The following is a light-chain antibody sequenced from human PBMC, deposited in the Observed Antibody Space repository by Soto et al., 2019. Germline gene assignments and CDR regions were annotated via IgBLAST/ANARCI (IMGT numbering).Light chain of an antibody. CDR1: SSNIGSTT. Sequence: QSVLTQPPSASGTPGQRVTISCSGSSSNIGSTTVNWYQQLPGTAPKLLIYSNNQRPSGVPDRFSGSKSGTSASLAISGLQSEDEADYYCAAWDDILNGVVFGGGTKVTVL. V-gene: IGLV1-44*01. J-gene: IGLJ2*01. CDR2: SNN. CDR3: AAWDDILNGVV.